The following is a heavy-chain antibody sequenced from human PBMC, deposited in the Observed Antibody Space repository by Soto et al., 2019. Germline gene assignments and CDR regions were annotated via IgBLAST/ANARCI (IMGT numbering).Heavy chain of an antibody. CDR3: ARRGSSSPSYNFDF. CDR1: GYTFTNYW. Sequence: PGESLKISCKGSGYTFTNYWIGWVRQMPGRGLEWMGIIYPGDSDTRYSPSFEGQVTISADKSSSTAYLQWSSPKDSDTAIYYCARRGSSSPSYNFDFWGQGTPVTVSS. J-gene: IGHJ4*02. D-gene: IGHD6-13*01. V-gene: IGHV5-51*01. CDR2: IYPGDSDT.